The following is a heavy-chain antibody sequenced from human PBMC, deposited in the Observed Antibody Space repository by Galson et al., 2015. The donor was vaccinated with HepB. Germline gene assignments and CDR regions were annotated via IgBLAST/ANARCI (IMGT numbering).Heavy chain of an antibody. V-gene: IGHV2-70*04. J-gene: IGHJ4*02. D-gene: IGHD3-9*01. Sequence: PALVKPTQTLTLTCTFSGFSLSTSVMRVNWIRQPPGKALEWLARIDWDDDKFYSPSLKTRLTISKDTSQDQVILTMTNVDPVDTATYFCARGRSGFSGLDYWGQGLLVTVSS. CDR1: GFSLSTSVMR. CDR3: ARGRSGFSGLDY. CDR2: IDWDDDK.